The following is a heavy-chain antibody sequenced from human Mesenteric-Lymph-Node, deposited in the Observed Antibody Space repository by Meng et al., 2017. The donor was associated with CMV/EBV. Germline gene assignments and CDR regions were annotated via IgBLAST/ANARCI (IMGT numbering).Heavy chain of an antibody. CDR1: GFIFSTYG. J-gene: IGHJ4*02. D-gene: IGHD3-22*01. Sequence: GESLKISCAASGFIFSTYGMHWVRQAPGKGLEWVAFIRYDGSNKYYGNSVKGRFTISRDNSKNTLYLQMNSLRAEDTAVYYCLRYDSSALFDYWGQGTLVTVSS. CDR2: IRYDGSNK. CDR3: LRYDSSALFDY. V-gene: IGHV3-30*02.